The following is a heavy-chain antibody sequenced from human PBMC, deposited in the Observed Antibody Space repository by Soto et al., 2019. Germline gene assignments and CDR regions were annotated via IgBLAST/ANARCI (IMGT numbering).Heavy chain of an antibody. V-gene: IGHV3-30-3*01. CDR1: VFTFSSYA. D-gene: IGHD4-17*01. CDR3: ARGTVTTFDY. Sequence: SPKPCCAASVFTFSSYAMHWVRQAPGKGLEWVAVISYDGSNKYYADSVKGRFTTSRDNSKNTLYLQMNSLRAEDTAVYYCARGTVTTFDYWGEGTLVTVSS. CDR2: ISYDGSNK. J-gene: IGHJ4*02.